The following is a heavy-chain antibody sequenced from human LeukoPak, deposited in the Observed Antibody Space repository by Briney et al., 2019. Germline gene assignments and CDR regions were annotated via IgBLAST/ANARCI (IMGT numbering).Heavy chain of an antibody. Sequence: PGGSLRLSCAAAGFTFSSYAMSWVRQAPGKGLQWVSAISCTGDTTYCADSVKGRFTISRDNSKNTLYLQMNSLRAEDTAVYYCEKGRPHDYGDYERFDYWGQGTRVTVPS. CDR2: ISCTGDTT. CDR1: GFTFSSYA. V-gene: IGHV3-23*01. CDR3: EKGRPHDYGDYERFDY. D-gene: IGHD4-17*01. J-gene: IGHJ4*02.